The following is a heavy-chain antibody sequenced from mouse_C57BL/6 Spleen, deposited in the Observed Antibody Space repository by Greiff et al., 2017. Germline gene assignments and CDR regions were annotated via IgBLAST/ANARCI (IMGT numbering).Heavy chain of an antibody. CDR2: IWGDGST. CDR1: GFSLTSYG. D-gene: IGHD1-1*02. V-gene: IGHV2-3*01. CDR3: AIGEGSYYGMDD. Sequence: VKLMESGPGLVAPSQSLSITCTVSGFSLTSYGVSWVRQPPGKGLEWLGVIWGDGSTNYHSALMFRLSISKYNSKGQVFLKLNSLQTDDTATYYGAIGEGSYYGMDDWGQGTSGTVSS. J-gene: IGHJ4*01.